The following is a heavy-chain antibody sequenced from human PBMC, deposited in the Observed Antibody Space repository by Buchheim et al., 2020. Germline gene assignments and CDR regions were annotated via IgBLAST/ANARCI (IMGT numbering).Heavy chain of an antibody. CDR1: GFSFRSYG. CDR2: IPYDGSNE. D-gene: IGHD5-24*01. J-gene: IGHJ4*02. V-gene: IGHV3-30*18. Sequence: QVQLVESGGGVVQPGGSLRLSCAASGFSFRSYGMHWVRQAPGKGLEWVTSIPYDGSNEYYADSVKGRFTIPKDNSKNTVFMQMNNLRPEDTAVYYCAKDGAWKSTITLADSWGQGTL. CDR3: AKDGAWKSTITLADS.